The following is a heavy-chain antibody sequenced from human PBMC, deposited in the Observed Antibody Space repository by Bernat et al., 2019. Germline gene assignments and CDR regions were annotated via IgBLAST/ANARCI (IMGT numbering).Heavy chain of an antibody. CDR1: GGSISGNSYY. J-gene: IGHJ5*01. D-gene: IGHD2-15*01. CDR2: VRYGGST. CDR3: ARPGSDAYQHWFDS. Sequence: QVQLQESGPGLVKPSQTLSLTCTVSGGSISGNSYYGAWIRQPPGKGLEWIASVRYGGSTDYNPSLKGRVTIYLEKSKNQFSLKMYSLTAADTAVYYCARPGSDAYQHWFDSWGLGTLVTVSS. V-gene: IGHV4-39*01.